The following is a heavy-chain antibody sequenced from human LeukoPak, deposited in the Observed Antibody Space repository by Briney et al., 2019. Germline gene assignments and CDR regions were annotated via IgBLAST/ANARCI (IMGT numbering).Heavy chain of an antibody. CDR2: INPSGGST. V-gene: IGHV1-46*01. CDR3: ARTGDTATDYFDY. Sequence: PGGSLRLSCAASGVTFSSYGMHWVRQAPGQGLEWMGIINPSGGSTSYAQKFQCRVTMTRDTSTSTVYMELSSLRAEDTAVYYCARTGDTATDYFDYWGQGTLVTVSS. CDR1: GVTFSSYG. J-gene: IGHJ4*02. D-gene: IGHD5-18*01.